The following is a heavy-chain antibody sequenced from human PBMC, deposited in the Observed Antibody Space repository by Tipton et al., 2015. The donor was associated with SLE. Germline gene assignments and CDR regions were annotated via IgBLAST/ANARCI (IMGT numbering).Heavy chain of an antibody. V-gene: IGHV4-61*09. D-gene: IGHD2/OR15-2a*01. J-gene: IGHJ4*02. CDR1: GDSISSGNYY. CDR2: IYNSVRT. CDR3: ARTWLGHCDSTICSPGL. Sequence: TLSLTCIVSGDSISSGNYYWSWIRQPAGKGLEWIGHIYNSVRTKFNPSLKSRVTLSVDTSKNQFSLRLSSVAAADTALYYCARTWLGHCDSTICSPGLWGQGTLVTVSS.